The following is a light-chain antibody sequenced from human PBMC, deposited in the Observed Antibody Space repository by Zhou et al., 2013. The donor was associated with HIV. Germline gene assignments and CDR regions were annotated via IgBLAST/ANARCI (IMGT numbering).Light chain of an antibody. V-gene: IGKV3D-15*01. CDR2: GAS. CDR1: QTLDTN. J-gene: IGKJ2*04. CDR3: HQRHIRCS. Sequence: IVMTQSPATLSLAPGETATLSCRASQTLDTNLAWYQQRPGQAPRLLIYGASNRATGIPDRFSGSGSGTEFTVTISSLQSEDFAVYYCHQRHIRCSFGQGTKLEI.